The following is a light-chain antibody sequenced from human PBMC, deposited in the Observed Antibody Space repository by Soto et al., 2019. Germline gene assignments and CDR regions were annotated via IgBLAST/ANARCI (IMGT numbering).Light chain of an antibody. CDR3: QQYNHWPRMLS. Sequence: EIVLTQSPATLYVSPGERATLSCRASQSLSSNVAWYQQRPRQAPRLLIYDTSRRASDVPARFSGRGSGTEFTLTIASLQYEDFAIYYCQQYNHWPRMLSFGGGTKVELK. V-gene: IGKV3-15*01. J-gene: IGKJ4*01. CDR2: DTS. CDR1: QSLSSN.